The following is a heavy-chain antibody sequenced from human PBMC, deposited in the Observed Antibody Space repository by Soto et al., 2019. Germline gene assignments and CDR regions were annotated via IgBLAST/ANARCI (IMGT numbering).Heavy chain of an antibody. CDR1: GFTFSSYS. CDR3: ARGTGDYDFWSGYHATDYFDY. CDR2: ISSSSSYI. D-gene: IGHD3-3*01. V-gene: IGHV3-21*01. Sequence: GGSLRLSCAASGFTFSSYSMNWVRQAPGKGLEWVSSISSSSSYIYYADSVKGRFTISRDNAKNSLYLQMNSLRAEDTAVYYCARGTGDYDFWSGYHATDYFDYWGQGTLVTVSS. J-gene: IGHJ4*02.